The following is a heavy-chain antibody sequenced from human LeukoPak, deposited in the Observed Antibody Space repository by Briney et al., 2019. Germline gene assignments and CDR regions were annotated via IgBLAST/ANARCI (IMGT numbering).Heavy chain of an antibody. V-gene: IGHV3-7*01. D-gene: IGHD3-10*01. CDR1: GFTVSNNY. CDR3: ARDPGGMDV. CDR2: IKQDGSEK. Sequence: PGGSLRLSCAASGFTVSNNYMSWVRQAPGKGLEWVANIKQDGSEKYYVDSVKGRFTISRDNAKNSLYLQMNSLRAEDTAVYYCARDPGGMDVWGQGTTVTVSS. J-gene: IGHJ6*02.